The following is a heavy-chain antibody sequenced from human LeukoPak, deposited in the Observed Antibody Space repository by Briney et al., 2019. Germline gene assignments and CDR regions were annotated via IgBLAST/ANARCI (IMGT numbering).Heavy chain of an antibody. CDR2: INHSGST. D-gene: IGHD3-10*01. Sequence: SETLSLTCAAYGGSFSGYYWSWIRQPPGKGLEWIGEINHSGSTNYNPSLKSRVTISVDTSRNQFSLKLSSVTAADTAVYYCARDSLLDYYGSGSYSLAFDIWGQGTMVTVSS. V-gene: IGHV4-34*01. CDR3: ARDSLLDYYGSGSYSLAFDI. J-gene: IGHJ3*02. CDR1: GGSFSGYY.